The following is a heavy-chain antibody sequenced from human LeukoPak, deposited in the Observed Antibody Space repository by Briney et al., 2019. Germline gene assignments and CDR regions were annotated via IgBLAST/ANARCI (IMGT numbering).Heavy chain of an antibody. Sequence: PGGSQRLSCAASGFTFSSYEMNWVRQPPGKGLEWIGSIYYSGSTYYNPSLKSRVTISVDTSKNQFSLKLSSVTAADTAVYYCASSPGDRYFDYWGQGTLVTVSS. D-gene: IGHD7-27*01. CDR1: GFTFSSYE. CDR2: IYYSGST. V-gene: IGHV4-59*05. J-gene: IGHJ4*02. CDR3: ASSPGDRYFDY.